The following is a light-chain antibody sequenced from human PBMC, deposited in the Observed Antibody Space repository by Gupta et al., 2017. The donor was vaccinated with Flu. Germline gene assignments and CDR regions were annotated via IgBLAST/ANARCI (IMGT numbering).Light chain of an antibody. Sequence: RATLSCRASQSVSSSYLAWYQQKAGQGPRLLIYGASSRATGIPDRFSGSGSGTDFTLTISRLEPEDFAVYFCQHYGGSPPYTFGQGTKLEIK. CDR3: QHYGGSPPYT. CDR1: QSVSSSY. J-gene: IGKJ2*01. V-gene: IGKV3-20*01. CDR2: GAS.